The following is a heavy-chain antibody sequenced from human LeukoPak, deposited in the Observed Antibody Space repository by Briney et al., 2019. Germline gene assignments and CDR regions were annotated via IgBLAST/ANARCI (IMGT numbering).Heavy chain of an antibody. V-gene: IGHV4-61*02. J-gene: IGHJ4*02. D-gene: IGHD1-26*01. CDR3: ARGWRGSYYDH. CDR1: GGSISSGSYY. CDR2: IYTSGST. Sequence: SETLSLTCTVSGGSISSGSYYWSWIRQPAGKGLEWIGRIYTSGSTNYNPSLKSRVTISVDTSKNQFPLKLSSVTAADTAVYYCARGWRGSYYDHWGQGTLVTVSS.